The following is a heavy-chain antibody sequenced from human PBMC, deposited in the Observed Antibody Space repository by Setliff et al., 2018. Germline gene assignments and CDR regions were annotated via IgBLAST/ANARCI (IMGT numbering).Heavy chain of an antibody. Sequence: SETLSLTCTVSGDSIRTYYWSWIRRPAGKGLEWIGRVFVDGSTNYNPSLKSRVTMSVDTSKNQFSLKLTSVTAADTAIYYCARDTSSDWAAWFDPWSQGILVTVSS. CDR2: VFVDGST. CDR3: ARDTSSDWAAWFDP. CDR1: GDSIRTYY. V-gene: IGHV4-4*07. J-gene: IGHJ5*02. D-gene: IGHD3-22*01.